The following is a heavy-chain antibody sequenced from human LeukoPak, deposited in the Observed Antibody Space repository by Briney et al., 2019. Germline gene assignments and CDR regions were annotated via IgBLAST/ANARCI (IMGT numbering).Heavy chain of an antibody. Sequence: PSETLSLTCTVSGGSISSSSYYWGWIRQPPGKGLEWIGSIYYSGSTYYNPSLKSRVTISVDTSKNQFSLKLSSVTAADTAVYYSARDDYDSSGYYLAHWGQGTLVTVSS. D-gene: IGHD3-22*01. J-gene: IGHJ4*02. CDR1: GGSISSSSYY. CDR3: ARDDYDSSGYYLAH. CDR2: IYYSGST. V-gene: IGHV4-39*07.